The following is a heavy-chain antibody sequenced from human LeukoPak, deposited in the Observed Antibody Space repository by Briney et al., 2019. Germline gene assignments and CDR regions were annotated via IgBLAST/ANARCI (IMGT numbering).Heavy chain of an antibody. Sequence: GRSLRLSCAASGFTFSSYAMHWVRQAPGKGLEWVAVISYDGSNKYYADSVKGRFTISRDNSKNTLYLQMNSLRAEDTAVYYCAREGRLRPSHIDYWGQGTLVTVSS. CDR3: AREGRLRPSHIDY. D-gene: IGHD2-15*01. J-gene: IGHJ4*02. CDR2: ISYDGSNK. CDR1: GFTFSSYA. V-gene: IGHV3-30-3*01.